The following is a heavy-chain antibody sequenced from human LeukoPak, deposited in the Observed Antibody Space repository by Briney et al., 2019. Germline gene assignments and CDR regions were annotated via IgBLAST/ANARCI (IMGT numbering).Heavy chain of an antibody. CDR1: GFTFTTYA. CDR2: LNSDGSVT. J-gene: IGHJ4*02. Sequence: GGSLRLSCAASGFTFTTYAMSWVRQTPGKGLVWVSRLNSDGSVTTYADSVKGRFTISRDNAKNTLYLQMNNLKAEDTALYYCVREYCGGDCYTDFWGQGTLVTVSS. D-gene: IGHD2-21*02. V-gene: IGHV3-74*01. CDR3: VREYCGGDCYTDF.